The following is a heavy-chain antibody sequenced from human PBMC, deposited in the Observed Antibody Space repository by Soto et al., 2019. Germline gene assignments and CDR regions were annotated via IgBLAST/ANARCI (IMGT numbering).Heavy chain of an antibody. CDR2: INAGNGNT. D-gene: IGHD1-26*01. V-gene: IGHV1-3*01. Sequence: QVQLVQSGAEVKKPGASVKVSCKASGYTFTSYAMHWVRQAPGQRLEWMGWINAGNGNTKYSQKFQGRVTMTMDTPTGTSYKGLNGLAFVGPAGFYCASGMGTTSSDAAFDVWGQGTMVTVS. CDR3: ASGMGTTSSDAAFDV. J-gene: IGHJ3*01. CDR1: GYTFTSYA.